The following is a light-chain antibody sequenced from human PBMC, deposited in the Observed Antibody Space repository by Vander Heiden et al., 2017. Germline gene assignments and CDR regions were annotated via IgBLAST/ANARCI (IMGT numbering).Light chain of an antibody. Sequence: DIQMTQSPSSLSASVGDRVTITCRASQDIRDDLGWYQVRPGKATKRLIYAASSLQTGVPSRFSGSGSGTEFTLTISSLQPEDFVTYYCLQHRTYPLTFGQGTKVEIK. CDR2: AAS. J-gene: IGKJ1*01. V-gene: IGKV1-17*01. CDR1: QDIRDD. CDR3: LQHRTYPLT.